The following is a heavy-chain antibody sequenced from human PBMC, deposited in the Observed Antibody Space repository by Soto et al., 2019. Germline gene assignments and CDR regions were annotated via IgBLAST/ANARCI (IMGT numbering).Heavy chain of an antibody. V-gene: IGHV1-69*01. CDR1: GGTFSSYA. CDR2: IIPIFGTA. Sequence: QVQLVQSGAEVKKPGSSVKVSCKASGGTFSSYAISWVRQAPGQGLEWMGGIIPIFGTANYAQKFQGRVTITADESTSTAYMELSRLRSEDTDVYYFARARTLLDRIDYWGQGTLVTVSS. CDR3: ARARTLLDRIDY. J-gene: IGHJ4*02. D-gene: IGHD1-1*01.